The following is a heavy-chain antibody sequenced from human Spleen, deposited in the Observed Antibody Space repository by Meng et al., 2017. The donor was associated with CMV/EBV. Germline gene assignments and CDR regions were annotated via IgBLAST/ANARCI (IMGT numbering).Heavy chain of an antibody. Sequence: VSGGSISSSSYYWGWIRQPPGKGLEWIGSIYYSGSTYYNPSLKSRVTISVDTSKNQFSLKLSSVTAADTAVYYCAKTDSREGGFDSWGQGTLVTVSS. CDR2: IYYSGST. CDR3: AKTDSREGGFDS. J-gene: IGHJ4*02. CDR1: GGSISSSSYY. D-gene: IGHD1-1*01. V-gene: IGHV4-39*01.